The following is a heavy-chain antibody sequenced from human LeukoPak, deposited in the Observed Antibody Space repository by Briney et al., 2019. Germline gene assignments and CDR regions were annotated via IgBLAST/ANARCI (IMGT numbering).Heavy chain of an antibody. D-gene: IGHD4-17*01. CDR1: GFTFDDYA. CDR2: ISSSGSTI. Sequence: GGSLRLSCAASGFTFDDYAMHWVRQAPGKGLEWVSYISSSGSTIYYADSVKGRFTISRDNAKNSLYLQMNSLRAEDTAVYYCARDRSTVTTWLDYWGQGTLVTVSS. J-gene: IGHJ4*02. V-gene: IGHV3-48*03. CDR3: ARDRSTVTTWLDY.